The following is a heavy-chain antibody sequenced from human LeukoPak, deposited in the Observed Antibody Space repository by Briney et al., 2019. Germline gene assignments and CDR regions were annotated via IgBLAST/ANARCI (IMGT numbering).Heavy chain of an antibody. V-gene: IGHV3-66*01. CDR1: GFTVSSNY. Sequence: QTGGSLRLSCAASGFTVSSNYMSWVRQAPGKGLEWGSVIYSGGSTYYADSVKGRFTISRDNSKNTLYLQMNSLRAKDTAVYYCARDRGYSGYDPIGLFDYWGQGTLVTVSS. CDR3: ARDRGYSGYDPIGLFDY. D-gene: IGHD5-12*01. J-gene: IGHJ4*02. CDR2: IYSGGST.